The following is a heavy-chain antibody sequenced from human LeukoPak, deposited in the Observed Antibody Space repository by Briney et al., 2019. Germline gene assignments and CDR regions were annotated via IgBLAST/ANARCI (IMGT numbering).Heavy chain of an antibody. Sequence: PGRSLRLSCAASGFTFNSYGMFWVRQAPGKGLEWVAFIWPDGSNKLYGDSVKGRFTISRDNSKNTAYLQMNSLRAEDTAVYYCASKYSGSYDYWGQGTLVSVSS. CDR2: IWPDGSNK. V-gene: IGHV3-33*01. J-gene: IGHJ4*02. CDR3: ASKYSGSYDY. CDR1: GFTFNSYG. D-gene: IGHD1-26*01.